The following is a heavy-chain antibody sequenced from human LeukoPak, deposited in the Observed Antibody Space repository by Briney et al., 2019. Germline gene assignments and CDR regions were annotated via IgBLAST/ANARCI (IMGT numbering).Heavy chain of an antibody. V-gene: IGHV4-59*01. CDR2: IYYSGST. Sequence: SETLSLTCTVSGGSISSYYWSWIRQPPGKGLEWIGYIYYSGSTNYNPSLKSRVTISVDTSKNQFSLNLRSVTAADTAVYYCARAISGSYSQFDFWGQGTLVTVSS. J-gene: IGHJ4*02. D-gene: IGHD1-26*01. CDR1: GGSISSYY. CDR3: ARAISGSYSQFDF.